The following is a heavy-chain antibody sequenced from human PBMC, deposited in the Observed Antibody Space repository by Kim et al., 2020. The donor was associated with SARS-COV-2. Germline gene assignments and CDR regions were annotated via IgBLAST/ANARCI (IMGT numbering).Heavy chain of an antibody. D-gene: IGHD3-22*01. CDR3: AREGDSKGSYFDY. CDR2: ITTGSGGT. J-gene: IGHJ4*02. Sequence: ASVKVSCKASGYTFTSNPMHWVRQAPGQGLEWMGIITTGSGGTSYAQNFQGRVTMTRDTSTSTVYMELRSLRSDDTAMYYCAREGDSKGSYFDYWGLGTPVTVSS. CDR1: GYTFTSNP. V-gene: IGHV1-46*01.